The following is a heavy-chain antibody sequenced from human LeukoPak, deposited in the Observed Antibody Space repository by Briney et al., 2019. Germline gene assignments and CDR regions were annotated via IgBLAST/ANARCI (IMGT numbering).Heavy chain of an antibody. D-gene: IGHD3-3*01. CDR2: ISAYNGNT. CDR1: GYTFTSYG. Sequence: GASVKVSCKASGYTFTSYGISWVRQAPGRGLEWMGWISAYNGNTNYAQKLQGRVTMTTDTSTSTAYMELRSLRSDDTAVYYCARGGPYDFWSGYTNFDYWGQGTLVTVSS. J-gene: IGHJ4*02. V-gene: IGHV1-18*01. CDR3: ARGGPYDFWSGYTNFDY.